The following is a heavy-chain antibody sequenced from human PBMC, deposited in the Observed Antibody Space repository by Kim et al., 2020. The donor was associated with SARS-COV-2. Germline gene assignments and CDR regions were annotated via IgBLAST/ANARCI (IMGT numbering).Heavy chain of an antibody. J-gene: IGHJ4*01. CDR1: GFTFSSYG. D-gene: IGHD6-13*01. V-gene: IGHV3-30*18. CDR2: ISYDGSNK. CDR3: AKDRLGYSSSWRNQIFD. Sequence: GGSLRLSCAASGFTFSSYGMHWVRQAPGKGLEWVAVISYDGSNKYYADSVKGRFTISRDNSKNTLYLQMNSLRAEDTAVYYCAKDRLGYSSSWRNQIFD.